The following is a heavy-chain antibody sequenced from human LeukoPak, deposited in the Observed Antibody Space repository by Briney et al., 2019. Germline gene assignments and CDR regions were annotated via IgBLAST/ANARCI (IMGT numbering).Heavy chain of an antibody. V-gene: IGHV3-66*01. J-gene: IGHJ4*02. CDR2: ICSGGST. Sequence: GGSLSLFCAASGFTVRSNYMSWVRQAPGKGVEWVSVICSGGSTYSADSVMSRFTISRDNSKNTLYLQMSSLRAEDTAVYYCARVYSRAFDYWGQGTLVTVSS. D-gene: IGHD2-21*01. CDR1: GFTVRSNY. CDR3: ARVYSRAFDY.